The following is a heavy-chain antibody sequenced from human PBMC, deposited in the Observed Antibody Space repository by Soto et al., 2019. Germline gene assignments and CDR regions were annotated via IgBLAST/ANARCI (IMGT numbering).Heavy chain of an antibody. CDR2: IIPIFVTA. CDR1: GGTFSSYA. V-gene: IGHV1-69*13. CDR3: ARVPRANYDFWSGYPLDH. D-gene: IGHD3-3*01. Sequence: GASVKVSCKASGGTFSSYAISWVRQAPGQGLEWMGGIIPIFVTANYAQKFQGRVTITADESTSTAYMELSSLRSEDTAVYYCARVPRANYDFWSGYPLDHWGQGTLVTVSS. J-gene: IGHJ4*02.